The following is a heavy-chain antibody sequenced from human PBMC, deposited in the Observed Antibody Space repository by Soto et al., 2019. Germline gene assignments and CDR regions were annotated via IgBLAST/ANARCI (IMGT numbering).Heavy chain of an antibody. CDR3: ARDDIPGRAVAIYGMDV. V-gene: IGHV3-33*01. CDR2: IWYDGSNK. CDR1: GFTFSNYG. D-gene: IGHD6-19*01. Sequence: PGGSLRLSCAASGFTFSNYGMHWVRQAPGKGLEWVAVIWYDGSNKYYADPVKGRFTISRDNSKNTLYLQTNSLGAEDTAVYYCARDDIPGRAVAIYGMDVWGQGTTVTVSS. J-gene: IGHJ6*02.